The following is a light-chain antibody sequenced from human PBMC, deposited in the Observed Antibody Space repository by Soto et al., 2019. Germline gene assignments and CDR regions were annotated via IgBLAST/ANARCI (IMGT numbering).Light chain of an antibody. J-gene: IGKJ2*01. V-gene: IGKV3-20*01. CDR1: QSVSSNF. Sequence: EIVLTQSPGTLSLSPGERATLSCRASQSVSSNFLAWYQRKPGQPPRLLMYGASSRATSIPDRFSGSGSGTDFTLTISRLEPEDFAVYYCQHYGPPRYTFGQGTKLEIK. CDR2: GAS. CDR3: QHYGPPRYT.